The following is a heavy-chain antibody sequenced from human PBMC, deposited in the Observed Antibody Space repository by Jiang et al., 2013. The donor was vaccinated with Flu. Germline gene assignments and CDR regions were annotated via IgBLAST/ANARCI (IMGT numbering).Heavy chain of an antibody. D-gene: IGHD2-15*01. V-gene: IGHV3-15*01. CDR2: GEII. J-gene: IGHJ5*02. Sequence: GEIIDYTAPVKDRFTISRDDSKNALYLQMNSLKSEDTAVYYCTRYCSGSSCHSFSLVEESWFDPWGQGTLVTVAS. CDR3: TRYCSGSSCHSFSLVEESWFDP.